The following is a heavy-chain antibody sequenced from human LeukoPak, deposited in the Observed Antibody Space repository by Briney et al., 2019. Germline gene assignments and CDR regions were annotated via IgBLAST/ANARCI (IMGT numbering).Heavy chain of an antibody. CDR1: GYSISSGYY. V-gene: IGHV4-38-2*02. D-gene: IGHD2-21*02. CDR3: AREERDCLDY. CDR2: IYHSGST. J-gene: IGHJ4*02. Sequence: SETLSFTCTVSGYSISSGYYWGWIRQPPGKGLEWIGSIYHSGSTYYNPSLKSRVTISVDTSKNQFSLKLSSVTAADTAVYYCAREERDCLDYWGQGTLVTVSS.